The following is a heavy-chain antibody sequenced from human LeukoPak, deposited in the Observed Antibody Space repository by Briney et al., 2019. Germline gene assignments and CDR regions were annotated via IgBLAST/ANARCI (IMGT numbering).Heavy chain of an antibody. D-gene: IGHD6-6*01. CDR3: ARLVRFSSDYFDY. Sequence: VTVTCEASGGSFSSYAFSWVRQAPGQGLEWMGGIIPSFGTTYYAPKLQGRVTITTDESTSPAYMELSSLRSEDTAVYYCARLVRFSSDYFDYWGQGTLVTVSS. J-gene: IGHJ4*02. V-gene: IGHV1-69*13. CDR1: GGSFSSYA. CDR2: IIPSFGTT.